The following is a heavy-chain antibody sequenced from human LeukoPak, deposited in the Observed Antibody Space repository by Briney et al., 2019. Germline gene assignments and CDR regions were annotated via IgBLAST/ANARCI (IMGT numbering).Heavy chain of an antibody. V-gene: IGHV4-4*02. Sequence: SGTLSLTCAVSGGSISSSNWWSWVRQPPGKGLEWIGEIYHSGSTNYNPSLKSRVTMSVNMSKNQFSLKLSSVTAADTAVYYCVTVSEWLRAPGAFDIWGQGTMVTVSS. D-gene: IGHD3-3*01. CDR2: IYHSGST. J-gene: IGHJ3*02. CDR3: VTVSEWLRAPGAFDI. CDR1: GGSISSSNW.